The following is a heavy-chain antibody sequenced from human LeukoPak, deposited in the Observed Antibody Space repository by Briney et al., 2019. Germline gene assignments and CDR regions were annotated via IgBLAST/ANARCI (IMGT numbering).Heavy chain of an antibody. J-gene: IGHJ3*01. CDR1: GLTVSSYS. CDR3: ARSITLARVDV. V-gene: IGHV3-53*01. Sequence: GGSLRLSCAASGLTVSSYSMSWVRQAPGKGLDWVSLINPGGTTYYTDSVRGRFTISRDNSEHALYLQMNSLRAEDTAVYYCARSITLARVDVWGQGTMVTVSS. D-gene: IGHD3-10*01. CDR2: INPGGTT.